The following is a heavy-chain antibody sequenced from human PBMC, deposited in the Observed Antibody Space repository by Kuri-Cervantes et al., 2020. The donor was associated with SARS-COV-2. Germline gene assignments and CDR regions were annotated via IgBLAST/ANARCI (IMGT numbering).Heavy chain of an antibody. CDR1: GYTFTSYG. CDR2: ISAYNGNT. D-gene: IGHD3-10*01. CDR3: ARPSGLWFGELPLEYYFDY. J-gene: IGHJ4*02. Sequence: ASVKVSCKASGYTFTSYGSSWVRQAPGQGLEWMGWISAYNGNTNYAQKLQGRVPMTTDTSTSTAYMGLRSLRSDDTAVYYCARPSGLWFGELPLEYYFDYWGQGTLNTVSS. V-gene: IGHV1-18*01.